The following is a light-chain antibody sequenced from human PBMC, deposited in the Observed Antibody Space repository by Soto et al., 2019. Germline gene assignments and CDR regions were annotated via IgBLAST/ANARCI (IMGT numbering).Light chain of an antibody. V-gene: IGKV3-11*01. CDR1: QSVSNY. CDR2: DAS. J-gene: IGKJ1*01. CDR3: QQYNNWPPWT. Sequence: ENVLTQSPATLSLSPGERATLSCRASQSVSNYVAWYQQKPGQAPRLLIYDASNRATGIPARFSGSGSGTDFTLTISSMQSEDFAVYYCQQYNNWPPWTFGQGTKVDIK.